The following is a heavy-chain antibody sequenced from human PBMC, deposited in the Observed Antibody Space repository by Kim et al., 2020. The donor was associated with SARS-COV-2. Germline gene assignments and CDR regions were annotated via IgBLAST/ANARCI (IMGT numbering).Heavy chain of an antibody. CDR1: GYTFTTYN. CDR3: VTGGGPA. J-gene: IGHJ4*02. D-gene: IGHD5-12*01. CDR2: INSGKGNT. V-gene: IGHV1-3*04. Sequence: ASVKVSCKASGYTFTTYNIHWVRQAPGQGLEWMGWINSGKGNTKYSQKFQGRVSISRDISASTAYMDLSSLGAEDTAIYYCVTGGGPAWGQGTLVTVFS.